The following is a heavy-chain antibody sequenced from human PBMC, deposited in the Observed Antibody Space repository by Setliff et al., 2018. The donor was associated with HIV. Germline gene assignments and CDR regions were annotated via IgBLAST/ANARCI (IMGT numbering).Heavy chain of an antibody. V-gene: IGHV4-59*08. CDR2: IYHSGST. CDR3: AKQYCGGDCYSDSYYYMDV. D-gene: IGHD2-21*01. CDR1: AGSISSYY. Sequence: SETLSLTCTVSAGSISSYYWSWIRQPPGKGLEWIGYIYHSGSTNYNPSLKGRVTISVDTSNNQFSLKLSSVTAADTAVYYCAKQYCGGDCYSDSYYYMDVWGKGTTVTVSS. J-gene: IGHJ6*03.